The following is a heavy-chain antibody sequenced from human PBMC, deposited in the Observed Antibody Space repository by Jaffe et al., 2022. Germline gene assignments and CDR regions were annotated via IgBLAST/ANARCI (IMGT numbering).Heavy chain of an antibody. CDR3: AREETYTVTYYYYYMDV. J-gene: IGHJ6*03. CDR1: GFTFSSYW. Sequence: EVQLVESGGGLVQPGGSLRLSCAASGFTFSSYWMSWVRQAPGKGLEWVANIKQDGSEKYYVDSVKGRFTISRDNAKNSLYLQMNSLRAEDTAVYYCAREETYTVTYYYYYMDVWGKGTTVTVSS. D-gene: IGHD4-17*01. CDR2: IKQDGSEK. V-gene: IGHV3-7*01.